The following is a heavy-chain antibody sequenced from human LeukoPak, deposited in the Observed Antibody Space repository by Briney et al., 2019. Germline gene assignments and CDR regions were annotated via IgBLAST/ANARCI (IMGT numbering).Heavy chain of an antibody. V-gene: IGHV3-23*01. J-gene: IGHJ3*01. CDR1: RFNFGDSA. CDR2: ISFNGRNT. Sequence: PGGSLRLSCAASRFNFGDSAMSWVRQTPRKGLEWVSLISFNGRNTYYGDSVKGRFTISRDNSKDTVYLQMNSLRAEDTAIFYCVRDIELSTWGPGTMVTVSS. CDR3: VRDIELST. D-gene: IGHD3-16*02.